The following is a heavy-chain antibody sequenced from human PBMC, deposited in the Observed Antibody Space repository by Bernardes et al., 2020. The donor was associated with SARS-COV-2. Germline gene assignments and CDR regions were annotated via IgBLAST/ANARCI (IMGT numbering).Heavy chain of an antibody. Sequence: SESLSLTCTVSGGSISSSSYYWGWLRQPPGKGLEWIGSIYYSGITYYNPSLKSRVTISVDTSKNQFSLKLSSVTAADTAVYYCASPGTFGVVSVYWGQGTLVTVSS. CDR2: IYYSGIT. J-gene: IGHJ4*02. D-gene: IGHD3-3*01. V-gene: IGHV4-39*07. CDR3: ASPGTFGVVSVY. CDR1: GGSISSSSYY.